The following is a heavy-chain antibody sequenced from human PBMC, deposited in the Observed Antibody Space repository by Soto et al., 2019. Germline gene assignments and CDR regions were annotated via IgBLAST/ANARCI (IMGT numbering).Heavy chain of an antibody. CDR3: ARGGGYCSGGSCYWYYYYYGMDV. D-gene: IGHD2-15*01. V-gene: IGHV4-59*01. CDR1: GCSISSYY. Sequence: SETLSLACTVSGCSISSYYWSWIRQPPGKGLEWIGYIYYSGSTNYNPSLKSRVTISVDTSKNQFSLKLSSVTAADTAVYYCARGGGYCSGGSCYWYYYYYGMDVWGQGTTVTVSS. CDR2: IYYSGST. J-gene: IGHJ6*02.